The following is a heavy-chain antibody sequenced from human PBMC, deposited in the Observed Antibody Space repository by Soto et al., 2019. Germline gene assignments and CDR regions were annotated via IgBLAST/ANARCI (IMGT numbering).Heavy chain of an antibody. CDR1: GGSITTSRNY. V-gene: IGHV4-39*01. CDR3: ARMTPSSSSCYYCDY. J-gene: IGHJ4*02. CDR2: IYYSGTT. Sequence: KPSETLSLTCSVSGGSITTSRNYWGWIRQPPGKGLEWIGYIYYSGTTYYSPSLGSRVSMSVDTSKNQFSLKLDSVTAADTAVYYCARMTPSSSSCYYCDYWGQGSLVTVS. D-gene: IGHD2-2*01.